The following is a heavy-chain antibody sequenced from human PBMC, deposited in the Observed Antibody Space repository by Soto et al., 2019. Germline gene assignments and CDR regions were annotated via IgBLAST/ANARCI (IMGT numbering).Heavy chain of an antibody. CDR1: GFTFSSYA. CDR3: ARDFVPSDCISTSCSSMDV. Sequence: GGSLRLSCAASGFTFSSYAMHWVRQAPGKGLEWVAVISYDGSNKYYADSVKGRFTIFRDNSKNTLYLQMNSLRAEDTAVYYCARDFVPSDCISTSCSSMDVWGQGTTVTVSS. CDR2: ISYDGSNK. J-gene: IGHJ6*02. V-gene: IGHV3-30-3*01. D-gene: IGHD2-2*01.